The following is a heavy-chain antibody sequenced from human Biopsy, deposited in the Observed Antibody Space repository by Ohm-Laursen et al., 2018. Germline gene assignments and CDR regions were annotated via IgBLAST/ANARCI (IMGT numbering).Heavy chain of an antibody. CDR1: GGSFTGHY. D-gene: IGHD3-22*01. CDR2: ISYTGYT. V-gene: IGHV4-59*07. CDR3: ARWTPEYDSSRYYLDAFDI. Sequence: SDTLSLTCTVSGGSFTGHYWSWIRQPPGKGLEWIGHISYTGYTSYNASLKSRVTISVDTSRNHFSLRLSSLTAADTAVYYCARWTPEYDSSRYYLDAFDIWGQGTKVTVSS. J-gene: IGHJ3*02.